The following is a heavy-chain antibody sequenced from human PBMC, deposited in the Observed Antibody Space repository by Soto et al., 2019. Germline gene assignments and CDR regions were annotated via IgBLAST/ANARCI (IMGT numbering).Heavy chain of an antibody. CDR2: INPSGGST. D-gene: IGHD5-18*01. V-gene: IGHV1-46*01. CDR1: GYSFTSYY. J-gene: IGHJ6*02. CDR3: ARAGGSGYSYGKDYYYYGMDV. Sequence: ASVKVSCKASGYSFTSYYMHWVRQAPLQVLELMGIINPSGGSTSYAQKFQGRVTMTRDTSTSTVYMELSSLRSEDTAVYYCARAGGSGYSYGKDYYYYGMDVWGQGTTVTV.